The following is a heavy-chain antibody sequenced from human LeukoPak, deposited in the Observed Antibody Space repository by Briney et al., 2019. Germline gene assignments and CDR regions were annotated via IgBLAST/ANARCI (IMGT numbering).Heavy chain of an antibody. D-gene: IGHD3-22*01. CDR1: GGSISSYY. J-gene: IGHJ3*02. CDR2: IYTSGST. Sequence: SETLSLTCTVSGGSISSYYWSWIRQPAGKGLEWIGRIYTSGSTNYNPSLKSRVTMSVDTSKNQFSLKLSSVTAADTAVYYCARDYYDSSGYWGSDAFDIWGQGTMVTVSS. CDR3: ARDYYDSSGYWGSDAFDI. V-gene: IGHV4-4*07.